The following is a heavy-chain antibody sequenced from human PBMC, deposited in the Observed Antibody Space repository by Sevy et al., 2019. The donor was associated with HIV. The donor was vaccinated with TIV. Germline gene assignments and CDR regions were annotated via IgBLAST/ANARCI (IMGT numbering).Heavy chain of an antibody. V-gene: IGHV3-23*01. CDR1: GFTFSNYA. CDR3: DY. CDR2: IRGSGGNA. Sequence: GGSLRLSCAASGFTFSNYAMSWVRQAPGKGLEGVAGIRGSGGNADYADSVRGRFTISRDNSKNTLYLQLNSLRVDDTAIYHFDYWGQGILVTVSS. J-gene: IGHJ4*02.